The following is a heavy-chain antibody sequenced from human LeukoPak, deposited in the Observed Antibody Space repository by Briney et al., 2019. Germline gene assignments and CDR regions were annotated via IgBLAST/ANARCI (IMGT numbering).Heavy chain of an antibody. CDR2: IYYSGNT. J-gene: IGHJ6*03. CDR3: ARLTYSSGWPYYYYYMDV. Sequence: SETLSLTCTVSGDSISTSNSYWGWIRQPPGKGLEWIGSIYYSGNTYYNASLKSRVTISVDTSKNQFSLKLSSVTAADTAVYYCARLTYSSGWPYYYYYMDVWGKGTTVTISS. D-gene: IGHD6-19*01. CDR1: GDSISTSNSY. V-gene: IGHV4-39*01.